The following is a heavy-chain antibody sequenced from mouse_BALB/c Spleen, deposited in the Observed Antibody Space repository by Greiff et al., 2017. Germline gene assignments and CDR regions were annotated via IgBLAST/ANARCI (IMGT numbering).Heavy chain of an antibody. V-gene: IGHV1-5*01. CDR3: TKERDDYDTWFAY. J-gene: IGHJ3*01. CDR2: IYPGNSDT. Sequence: VQLKESGTVLARPGASVKMSCKASGYSFTSYWMHWVKQRPGQGLEWIGAIYPGNSDTSYNQKFKGKAKLTAVTSASTAYMELSSLTNEDSAVYYCTKERDDYDTWFAYWGQGTLVTVSA. CDR1: GYSFTSYW. D-gene: IGHD2-4*01.